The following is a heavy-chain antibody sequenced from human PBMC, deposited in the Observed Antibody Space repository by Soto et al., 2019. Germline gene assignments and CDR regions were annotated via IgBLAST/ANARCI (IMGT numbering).Heavy chain of an antibody. CDR2: ISAYNGNT. Sequence: QVQLVQSGAEVKKPGASVKVSCKASGYTFTSYGISWVRQAPGQGLEWMGWISAYNGNTNYAQKLQGRVTMTTDTPTSTAYMELRSLRSDDTAVYYCARDLRPTTVVTPRYFDYWGQGTLVTVSS. CDR1: GYTFTSYG. CDR3: ARDLRPTTVVTPRYFDY. J-gene: IGHJ4*02. V-gene: IGHV1-18*01. D-gene: IGHD4-17*01.